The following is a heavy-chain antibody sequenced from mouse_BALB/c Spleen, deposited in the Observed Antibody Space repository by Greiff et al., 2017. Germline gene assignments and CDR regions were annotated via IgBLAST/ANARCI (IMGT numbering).Heavy chain of an antibody. CDR1: GFTFSDFY. Sequence: EVQGVESGGGLVQPGGSLRLSCATSGFTFSDFYMEWVRQPPGKRLEWIAASRNKANDYTTEYSASVKGRFIVSRDTSQSILYLQMNALRAEDTAIYYCARVYGKKRMDYWGQGTSVTVSS. D-gene: IGHD2-1*01. V-gene: IGHV7-1*02. J-gene: IGHJ4*01. CDR3: ARVYGKKRMDY. CDR2: SRNKANDYTT.